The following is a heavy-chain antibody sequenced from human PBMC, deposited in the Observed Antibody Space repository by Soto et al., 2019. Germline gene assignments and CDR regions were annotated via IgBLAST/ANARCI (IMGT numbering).Heavy chain of an antibody. CDR1: GGSISSSSYY. CDR3: ARLTVLSDPDYDILTGARAHENWFDP. J-gene: IGHJ5*02. V-gene: IGHV4-39*01. CDR2: IYYSGST. D-gene: IGHD3-9*01. Sequence: QLQLQESGPGLVKPSETLSLTCTVSGGSISSSSYYWGWIRQPPGKGLEWIGSIYYSGSTYYNPSLKSRVTISVDTSKNQFSLKLSSVTAADTAVYYCARLTVLSDPDYDILTGARAHENWFDPWGQGTLVTVSS.